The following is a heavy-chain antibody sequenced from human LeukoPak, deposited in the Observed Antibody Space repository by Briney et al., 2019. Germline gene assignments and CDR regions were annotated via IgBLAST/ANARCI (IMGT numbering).Heavy chain of an antibody. J-gene: IGHJ4*02. D-gene: IGHD5-24*01. CDR1: VEPFSNYF. V-gene: IGHV4-34*01. CDR2: INHSGST. Sequence: SETLSLTCAVYVEPFSNYFWSWIRQSPGKGLEWIGEINHSGSTNYNSSLTGRVTISVDKSKNQFSLNLSSVTAADTAIYYCARGLGQYDYWAQGTLVIVSS. CDR3: ARGLGQYDY.